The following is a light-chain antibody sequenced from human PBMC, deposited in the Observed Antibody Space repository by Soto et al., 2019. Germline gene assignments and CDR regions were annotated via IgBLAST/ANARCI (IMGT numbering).Light chain of an antibody. J-gene: IGKJ1*01. CDR2: DAS. CDR1: QSIGLA. CDR3: QHYGTSPST. Sequence: EIVLTQSPATLSLSPGERATLSCRASQSIGLAIAWYQHKPGQAPRLLIFDASQRATGIPARFRGSGSGTDFTLTISRLEPEDFAVYYCQHYGTSPSTFGRGTKVDIK. V-gene: IGKV3-11*01.